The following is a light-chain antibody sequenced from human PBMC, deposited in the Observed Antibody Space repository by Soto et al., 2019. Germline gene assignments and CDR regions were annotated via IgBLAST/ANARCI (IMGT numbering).Light chain of an antibody. Sequence: DFQMSQSPSSLSASAGDRVSITCRASQDITNYLSWYQSKPGKDPKLLIFAATHLQSGVPSRFSGSGSGTDFNLTISSLQTEDFATYFCQQSYTMTLTFGQGTRLEIK. V-gene: IGKV1-39*01. J-gene: IGKJ5*01. CDR2: AAT. CDR3: QQSYTMTLT. CDR1: QDITNY.